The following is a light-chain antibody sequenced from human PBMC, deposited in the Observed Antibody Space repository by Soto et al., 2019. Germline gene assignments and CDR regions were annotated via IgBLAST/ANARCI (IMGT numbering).Light chain of an antibody. J-gene: IGKJ4*01. CDR1: QSISSY. CDR2: AAS. CDR3: QQSYSTLVT. Sequence: DIQMTQSPSSLSASVGDRVTISCRASQSISSYLNWYQQKPGKAPKLLICAASNLQGGVPSRFSGSGSGTDFIFTISSLQPDDFATYYCQQSYSTLVTFGGGTKVDI. V-gene: IGKV1-39*01.